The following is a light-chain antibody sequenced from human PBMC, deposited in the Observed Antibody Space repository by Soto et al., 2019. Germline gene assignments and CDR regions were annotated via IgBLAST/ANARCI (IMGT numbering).Light chain of an antibody. CDR2: GAS. V-gene: IGKV3-20*01. Sequence: IVLTQSPGTLSLSPGERATLSCRASQSVSNNYLAWYQQKPGQAPRLLIYGASNRATGIPDRFSGSGSGTDFTLTISRLEPEDFAVYYCQQYGSSGTSGQGTK. J-gene: IGKJ1*01. CDR3: QQYGSSGT. CDR1: QSVSNNY.